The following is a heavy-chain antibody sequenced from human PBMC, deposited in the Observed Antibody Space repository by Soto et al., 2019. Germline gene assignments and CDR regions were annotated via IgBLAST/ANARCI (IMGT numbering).Heavy chain of an antibody. V-gene: IGHV1-3*01. Sequence: GASVKVSCXASGYTFTSYAMHWVRQAPGQRLEWMGWINAGNGNTKYSQKFQGRVTITRDTSASTAYMELSSLRSEDTAVYYCARTYYDFWSGYYTWTWFDPWGQGTLVTVSS. CDR1: GYTFTSYA. CDR3: ARTYYDFWSGYYTWTWFDP. CDR2: INAGNGNT. J-gene: IGHJ5*02. D-gene: IGHD3-3*01.